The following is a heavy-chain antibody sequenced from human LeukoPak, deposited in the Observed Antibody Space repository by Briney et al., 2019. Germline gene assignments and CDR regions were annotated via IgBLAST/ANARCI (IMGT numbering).Heavy chain of an antibody. V-gene: IGHV5-10-1*01. Sequence: GESLKISCKGSGYSFTSYWISWVRQMPGKGLEWMGRIDPSDSYTNYSPSFQGHVTISADKSISTAYLQWSSPKASDTAMYYCVLGAGSGSYYNSDYWGQGTLVTVSS. CDR2: IDPSDSYT. CDR1: GYSFTSYW. J-gene: IGHJ4*02. D-gene: IGHD3-10*01. CDR3: VLGAGSGSYYNSDY.